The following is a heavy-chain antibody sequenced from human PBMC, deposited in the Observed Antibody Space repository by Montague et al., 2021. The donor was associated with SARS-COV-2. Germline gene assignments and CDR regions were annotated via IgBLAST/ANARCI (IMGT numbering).Heavy chain of an antibody. J-gene: IGHJ4*02. D-gene: IGHD6-19*01. Sequence: SETLSLTCTVSGDSISGYYWTWIRQAPEKGLEWIGYIYHTGSTNYNPSFKGRVIISVDTSTNQLSLRLTSVSAADSAKYFCARHRRFGVTVAGGAYFDDWGQGTQVTVSS. CDR3: ARHRRFGVTVAGGAYFDD. CDR1: GDSISGYY. V-gene: IGHV4-59*08. CDR2: IYHTGST.